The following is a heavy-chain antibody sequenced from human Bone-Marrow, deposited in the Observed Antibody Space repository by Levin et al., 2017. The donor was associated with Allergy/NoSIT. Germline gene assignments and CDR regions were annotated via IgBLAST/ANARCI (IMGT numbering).Heavy chain of an antibody. D-gene: IGHD6-25*01. V-gene: IGHV4-30-4*01. CDR1: GASISSGDYY. CDR2: IHSTGST. Sequence: SETLSLTCTVSGASISSGDYYWSWIRQTPGTGLEWIGYIHSTGSTIYNPSLRSRVTISSDTSKNQFSLKLTSLTVAETAVYYCARDATTAPARYYGMDVWGQGTTVTVSS. J-gene: IGHJ6*02. CDR3: ARDATTAPARYYGMDV.